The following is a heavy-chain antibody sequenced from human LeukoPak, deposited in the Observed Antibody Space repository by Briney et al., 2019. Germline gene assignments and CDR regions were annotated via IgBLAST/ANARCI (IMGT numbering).Heavy chain of an antibody. Sequence: SETLSLTCAVYGGSFSGYYWSWIRQPPGKGLEWIGEINHSGSTNYNPSLKSRVTISVDTSKNQFSLKLSSVTAADTAVYYCARPARLRLGELSPDGFDPWGQGTLVTVSS. V-gene: IGHV4-34*01. CDR2: INHSGST. D-gene: IGHD3-16*02. CDR3: ARPARLRLGELSPDGFDP. J-gene: IGHJ5*02. CDR1: GGSFSGYY.